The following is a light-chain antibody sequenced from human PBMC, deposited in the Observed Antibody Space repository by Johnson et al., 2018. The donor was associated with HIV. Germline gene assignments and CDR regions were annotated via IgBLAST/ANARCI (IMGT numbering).Light chain of an antibody. Sequence: QSVLTQPPSVSAAPGQKVTISCSGSSSNIGNNLVSWYQQLPGSAPTLLIYENDKRPSGIPDRFSGSKSGTSATLDITGLQTGDEADYYCGTWDTSLSASYVFGTGTKVTVL. CDR1: SSNIGNNL. CDR3: GTWDTSLSASYV. CDR2: END. V-gene: IGLV1-51*02. J-gene: IGLJ1*01.